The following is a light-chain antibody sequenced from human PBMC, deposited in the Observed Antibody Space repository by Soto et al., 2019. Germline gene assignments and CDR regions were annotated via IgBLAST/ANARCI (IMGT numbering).Light chain of an antibody. Sequence: GDRVTITCRASQSISNRLAWYQQKPGKAPKVLIYDASSLESGVPSRFSGSGSGTEFILTISSLQPDDFATYWCQHYGGMWTFGQWTKVEIK. V-gene: IGKV1-5*01. CDR3: QHYGGMWT. CDR1: QSISNR. J-gene: IGKJ1*01. CDR2: DAS.